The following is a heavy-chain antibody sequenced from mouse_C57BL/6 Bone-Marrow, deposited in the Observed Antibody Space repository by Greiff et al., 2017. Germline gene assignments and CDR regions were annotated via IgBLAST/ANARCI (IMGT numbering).Heavy chain of an antibody. D-gene: IGHD2-4*01. CDR2: MHPNGGSP. J-gene: IGHJ4*01. CDR1: GYTFTNYW. V-gene: IGHV1-64*01. CDR3: ARSYDYEGYTVHC. Sequence: QVQLQQPGAELVKPGASVKLSCKASGYTFTNYWMHWVKQRPGQGLEWIGMMHPNGGSPDYNEKFKSEATLSVDKSSRTAYMELSSLTSEDSAVYYCARSYDYEGYTVHCGAQGTADNVS.